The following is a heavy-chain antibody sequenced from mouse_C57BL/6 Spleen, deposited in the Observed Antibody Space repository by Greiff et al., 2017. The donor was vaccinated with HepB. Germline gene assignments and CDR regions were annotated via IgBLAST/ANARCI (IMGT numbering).Heavy chain of an antibody. D-gene: IGHD1-3*01. CDR3: ARDNSFAY. V-gene: IGHV1-4*01. Sequence: QVQLQQSGAELARPGASVKMSCKASGYTFTSYTMHWVKQRPGQGLEWIGYINPSSGYTKYNQKFKDKATLTADKASSTAYMQLSSLKSEDSAVYYCARDNSFAYWGQGTLVTVSA. CDR2: INPSSGYT. CDR1: GYTFTSYT. J-gene: IGHJ3*01.